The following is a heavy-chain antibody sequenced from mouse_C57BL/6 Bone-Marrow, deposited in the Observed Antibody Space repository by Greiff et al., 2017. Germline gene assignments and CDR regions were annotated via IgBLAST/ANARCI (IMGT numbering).Heavy chain of an antibody. CDR3: ARVYWYFDV. J-gene: IGHJ1*03. Sequence: QVQLQQPGAELVKPGASVKLSCKASGYTFTSYWMQWVKQRPGQGLEWIGEIDPSDSYTNYNQKFKGKATLTVDTSSSTAYMQLSSLTSEDSAVYYCARVYWYFDVWGTGTTVTVSS. V-gene: IGHV1-50*01. CDR2: IDPSDSYT. CDR1: GYTFTSYW.